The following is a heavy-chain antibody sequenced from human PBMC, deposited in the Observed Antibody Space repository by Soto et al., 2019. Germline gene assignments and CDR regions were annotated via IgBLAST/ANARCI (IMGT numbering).Heavy chain of an antibody. J-gene: IGHJ6*02. CDR1: GFTFSSYA. CDR3: ARDGHSDYSNYDLTVYYGMDV. V-gene: IGHV3-30-3*01. D-gene: IGHD4-4*01. CDR2: ISYDGSNK. Sequence: QVQLVESGGGVVQPGRSLRLSCAASGFTFSSYAMHWVRQAPGKGLEWVAVISYDGSNKYYADSVKGRFTISRDNSKNTLYLQMNSLRAEDTAVYYCARDGHSDYSNYDLTVYYGMDVWGQGTTVTVSS.